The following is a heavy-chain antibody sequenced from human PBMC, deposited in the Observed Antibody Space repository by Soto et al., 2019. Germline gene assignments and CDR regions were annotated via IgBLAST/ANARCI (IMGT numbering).Heavy chain of an antibody. CDR2: ISAYNGNT. CDR1: GYTFTSYG. Sequence: QVQLVQSGAEVKKPGASVKVSCKASGYTFTSYGISWVRQAPGQGLEWMGWISAYNGNTNYAQKLQGRVTMTTDTSTSTAYMELRSLRSDDTAVYYCARVGVDIGVVVAATPRWYFDLWGRGTLVTVSS. V-gene: IGHV1-18*01. J-gene: IGHJ2*01. CDR3: ARVGVDIGVVVAATPRWYFDL. D-gene: IGHD2-15*01.